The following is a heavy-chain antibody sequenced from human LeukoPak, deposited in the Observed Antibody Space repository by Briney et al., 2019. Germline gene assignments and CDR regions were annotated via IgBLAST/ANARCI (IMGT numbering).Heavy chain of an antibody. V-gene: IGHV3-23*01. CDR2: ISGSGGST. CDR1: GFTFSSYA. Sequence: GGSLRLSCAASGFTFSSYATSWVRQAPGKGLEWVSAISGSGGSTYYADSVKGRFTISRDNSKNTLYLQMNSLRAEDTAVYYCAKGYNWNTWYYFDYWGQGTLVTVSS. J-gene: IGHJ4*02. CDR3: AKGYNWNTWYYFDY. D-gene: IGHD1-20*01.